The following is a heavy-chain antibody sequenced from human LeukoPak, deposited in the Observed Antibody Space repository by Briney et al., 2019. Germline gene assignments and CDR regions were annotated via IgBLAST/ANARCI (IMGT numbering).Heavy chain of an antibody. CDR1: GGSFSGYY. CDR2: INHSGST. J-gene: IGHJ4*02. Sequence: SETLSLTCAVYGGSFSGYYWSWIRQPPWKGLEWIGEINHSGSTNYNPSLKSRVTISVDTSKNQFSLKLSSVTAADTAVYYCARGPDIVVVPAAIIFDYWGQGTLVTVSS. V-gene: IGHV4-34*01. D-gene: IGHD2-2*01. CDR3: ARGPDIVVVPAAIIFDY.